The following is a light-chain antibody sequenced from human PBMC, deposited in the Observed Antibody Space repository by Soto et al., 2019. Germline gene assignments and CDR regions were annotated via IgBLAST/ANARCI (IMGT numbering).Light chain of an antibody. CDR3: SAYAGSNNFV. Sequence: QSALTQPASVSGSPGQSITISCTGTSGDVGSYNLVSWYQQHPGKAPKLMIYEVSQRPSGVPDRFSGSKSGNTASLTVSGLQTEDEADYYCSAYAGSNNFVFGSGTKVTVL. J-gene: IGLJ1*01. V-gene: IGLV2-8*01. CDR1: SGDVGSYNL. CDR2: EVS.